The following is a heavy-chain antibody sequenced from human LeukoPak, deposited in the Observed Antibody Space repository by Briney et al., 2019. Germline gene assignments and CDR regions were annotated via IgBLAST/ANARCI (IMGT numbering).Heavy chain of an antibody. CDR1: GYTFTSYG. Sequence: ASVKVSCKASGYTFTSYGISWVRQAPGQGLEWMGWISAYNGNTNYAQKLQGRVTMTTDTSTSTAYMELSSLRSEDTAVYYCARSSWNYDWSWFDPWGQGTLVTVSS. J-gene: IGHJ5*02. D-gene: IGHD1-7*01. V-gene: IGHV1-18*01. CDR3: ARSSWNYDWSWFDP. CDR2: ISAYNGNT.